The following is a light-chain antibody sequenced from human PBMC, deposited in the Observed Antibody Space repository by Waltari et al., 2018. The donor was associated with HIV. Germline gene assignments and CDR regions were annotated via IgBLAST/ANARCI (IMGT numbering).Light chain of an antibody. J-gene: IGKJ2*03. CDR2: GAS. Sequence: EIVLTQSPGTLSLSPGERATLTCRASQSVGLALYQQKPGQAPRLLIYGASSRATGIPDRFRGSASGTDFTLTITRLEPEDFAVYYWQQYGGSPYSFGQGTKLEIK. CDR3: QQYGGSPYS. V-gene: IGKV3-20*01. CDR1: QSVG.